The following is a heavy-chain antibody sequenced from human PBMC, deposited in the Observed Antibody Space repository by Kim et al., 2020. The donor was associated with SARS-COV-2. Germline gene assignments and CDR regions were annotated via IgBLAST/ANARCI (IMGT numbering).Heavy chain of an antibody. D-gene: IGHD1-26*01. Sequence: SETLSLTCTVSGGSISSYYWSWIRQPPGKGLEWIGYIYYSGSTNYNPSLKSRVTISVDTSKNQFSLKLSSVTAADTAVYYCARVWGGSYNFDYWGQGTLVTVSS. V-gene: IGHV4-59*01. CDR3: ARVWGGSYNFDY. CDR2: IYYSGST. CDR1: GGSISSYY. J-gene: IGHJ4*02.